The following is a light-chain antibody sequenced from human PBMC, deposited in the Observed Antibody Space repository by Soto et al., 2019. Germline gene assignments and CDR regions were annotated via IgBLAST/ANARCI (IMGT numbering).Light chain of an antibody. Sequence: EIVLTQSPATLSMSPGERATLSCRASQRVSTYLAWYQQKPGQAPRHLIFDASNSASGIPPRFSGSGSGTTFTLTISSLEPEGFAVYFCQQRSHWPPLTVGGGTKVEIK. CDR1: QRVSTY. CDR3: QQRSHWPPLT. V-gene: IGKV3-11*01. J-gene: IGKJ4*01. CDR2: DAS.